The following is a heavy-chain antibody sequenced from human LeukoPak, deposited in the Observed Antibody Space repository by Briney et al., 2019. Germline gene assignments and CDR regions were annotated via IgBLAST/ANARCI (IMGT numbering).Heavy chain of an antibody. Sequence: SETLSLTCTVSGGSISSNSYYWGWIRQPPGKGLEWIGSIYYSGSTYYNPSLKSRVTISVDTSKNQFSLKLSSVTAADTAVYYCARDLGYCSSTSCQRPEFYYYGMDVWGQGTTVTVSS. D-gene: IGHD2-2*01. V-gene: IGHV4-39*07. CDR1: GGSISSNSYY. J-gene: IGHJ6*02. CDR3: ARDLGYCSSTSCQRPEFYYYGMDV. CDR2: IYYSGST.